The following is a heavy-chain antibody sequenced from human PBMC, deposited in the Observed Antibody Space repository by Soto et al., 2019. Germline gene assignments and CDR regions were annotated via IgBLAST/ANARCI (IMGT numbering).Heavy chain of an antibody. CDR1: GGSISSYY. CDR2: IYYSGST. V-gene: IGHV4-59*01. CDR3: ARDLGITGTTGLYYYYYGMDV. Sequence: SETLSLTCTVSGGSISSYYWSWIRQPPGKGLEWIGYIYYSGSTNYNPSLKSRVTISVDTSKNQFSLKLSSVTAADTAVYYCARDLGITGTTGLYYYYYGMDVWGQGTTVTVSS. D-gene: IGHD1-7*01. J-gene: IGHJ6*02.